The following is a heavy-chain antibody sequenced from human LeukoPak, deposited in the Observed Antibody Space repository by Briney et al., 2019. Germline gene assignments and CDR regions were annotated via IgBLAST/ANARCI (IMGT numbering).Heavy chain of an antibody. CDR3: ARDDYSSSSVY. Sequence: GRSLRLSCAASGFTLSNYGMHWVRQAPGKGLEWVAVISYDGSNKYYADSVKGRFTISRDNSKNTLYLQMNSLRAEDTAVYYCARDDYSSSSVYWGQGTLVTVSS. D-gene: IGHD6-6*01. J-gene: IGHJ4*02. CDR2: ISYDGSNK. CDR1: GFTLSNYG. V-gene: IGHV3-30*12.